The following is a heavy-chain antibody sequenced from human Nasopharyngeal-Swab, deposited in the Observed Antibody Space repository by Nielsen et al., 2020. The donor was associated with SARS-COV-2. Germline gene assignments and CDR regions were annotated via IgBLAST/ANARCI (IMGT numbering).Heavy chain of an antibody. D-gene: IGHD6-13*01. V-gene: IGHV3-53*01. CDR1: GFTVSSNY. Sequence: GESLKIPCAASGFTVSSNYMSWVRQAPGKGLEWVSVIYSGGSTYYADSVKGRFTISRDNSKNTLYLQMNSLRAEDTAVYYCARVFNRVSEIAAADPNIYYYYGMDVWGQGTTVTVSS. CDR2: IYSGGST. J-gene: IGHJ6*02. CDR3: ARVFNRVSEIAAADPNIYYYYGMDV.